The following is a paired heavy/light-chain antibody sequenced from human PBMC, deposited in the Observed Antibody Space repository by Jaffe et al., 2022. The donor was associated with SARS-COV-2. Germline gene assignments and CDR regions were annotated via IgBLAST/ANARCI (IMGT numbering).Heavy chain of an antibody. CDR1: GASISGYY. Sequence: QVQLQESGPGLVKPSETLSLTCTVSGASISGYYWSWIRQPPGKGLEWIGYMYYSGSINYNNPSLKSRVTISVDTSKNQFSLKLSSVTAADTAVYYCARSPSSWYGAWFDPWGQGTLVTVSS. D-gene: IGHD6-13*01. CDR2: MYYSGSI. CDR3: ARSPSSWYGAWFDP. V-gene: IGHV4-59*01. J-gene: IGHJ5*02.
Light chain of an antibody. CDR2: GAS. J-gene: IGKJ2*01. Sequence: EIVLTQSPGTLSLSPGERATLSCRASQSVSSSYLAWYQQKPGQAPRLLIYGASNRATDIPDRFSGSGSGTDFTLTISRLEPEDFAVYYCQQYGNSATFGQGTKLEIK. CDR3: QQYGNSAT. V-gene: IGKV3-20*01. CDR1: QSVSSSY.